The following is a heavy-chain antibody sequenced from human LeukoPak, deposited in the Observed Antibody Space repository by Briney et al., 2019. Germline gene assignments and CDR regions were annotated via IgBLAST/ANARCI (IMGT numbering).Heavy chain of an antibody. CDR3: ARDPRPAYSSSWYYYYYGMDV. V-gene: IGHV3-30*04. D-gene: IGHD6-13*01. J-gene: IGHJ6*04. CDR2: ISYDGSNK. CDR1: GFTFGSYA. Sequence: GRSLRLSCAAPGFTFGSYAMHWVRQAPGKGLEWVAVISYDGSNKYYADSVKGRFTISRDNSKNTLYLQMNSLRAEDTAVYYCARDPRPAYSSSWYYYYYGMDVWGKGTTVTVSS.